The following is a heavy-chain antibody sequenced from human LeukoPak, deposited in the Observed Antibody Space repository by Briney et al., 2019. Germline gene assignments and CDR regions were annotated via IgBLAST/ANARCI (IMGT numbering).Heavy chain of an antibody. CDR2: ITQDGSEK. Sequence: GGSLRLSCAASGFTFSSYWMSGVRLAPGKGLEWVANITQDGSEKYNVDSVKGRFTISRDNAKNSLYLQMNSLRAEDTAVYYCARGLYGDYAPGCSDYWGQGTLVTVSS. J-gene: IGHJ4*02. D-gene: IGHD4-17*01. CDR1: GFTFSSYW. CDR3: ARGLYGDYAPGCSDY. V-gene: IGHV3-7*03.